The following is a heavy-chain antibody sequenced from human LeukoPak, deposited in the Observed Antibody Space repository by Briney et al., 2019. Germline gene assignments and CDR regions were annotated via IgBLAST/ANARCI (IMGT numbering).Heavy chain of an antibody. J-gene: IGHJ6*02. D-gene: IGHD3-22*01. V-gene: IGHV3-30-3*01. CDR1: GFTFSSYA. CDR3: ARVEGSSGYYSRYYYYAMDV. Sequence: GGSLRLSCAASGFTFSSYAMHWVRQAPGKGLEWVAVISYDGSNKYYADSVKGRFTISRDNTKKTLYLQMNSLRPEDTAVYFCARVEGSSGYYSRYYYYAMDVWGQGTTVTVS. CDR2: ISYDGSNK.